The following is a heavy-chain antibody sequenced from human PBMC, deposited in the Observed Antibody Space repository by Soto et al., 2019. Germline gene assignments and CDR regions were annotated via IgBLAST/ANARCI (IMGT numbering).Heavy chain of an antibody. CDR2: SYYRGST. CDR1: GGSISSRSHY. V-gene: IGHV4-39*01. CDR3: ATADGFGVVTPFFEY. J-gene: IGHJ4*02. Sequence: QLQLQESGPGLVKPSETLSLTCTVSGGSISSRSHYWGWIRQSPGNHLEWFGGSYYRGSTHYNPSLKTRVTISVDTSKNQVLLKVFSVTAADTAVYYCATADGFGVVTPFFEYWGQGILVTVSS. D-gene: IGHD3-3*01.